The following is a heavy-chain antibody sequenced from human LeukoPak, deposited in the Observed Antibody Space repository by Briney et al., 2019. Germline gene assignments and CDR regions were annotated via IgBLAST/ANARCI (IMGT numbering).Heavy chain of an antibody. D-gene: IGHD6-13*01. V-gene: IGHV1-18*04. CDR2: ISAYNGNT. CDR1: GYTFTSYG. Sequence: GASVKVSCKASGYTFTSYGISWVRQAPGQGLEWMGWISAYNGNTNYAQKLQGRVTMTTDISTSTAYMELRSLRSDDTAVYYCARDTSAAGFPYYFDYWGQGTLVTVSS. CDR3: ARDTSAAGFPYYFDY. J-gene: IGHJ4*02.